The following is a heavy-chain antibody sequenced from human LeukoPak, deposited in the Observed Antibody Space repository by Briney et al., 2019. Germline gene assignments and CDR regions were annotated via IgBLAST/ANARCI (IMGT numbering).Heavy chain of an antibody. D-gene: IGHD3-3*01. Sequence: GGSLRLSCAASGFTVSSNYMSWVRQAPGKGLEWVSVIYSGGSTYYADSVKGRFTISRDNSKNTLYLQMNSLRAEDTAVYYCARVPFGVVPPIWGQGTMVTVSS. CDR1: GFTVSSNY. J-gene: IGHJ3*02. V-gene: IGHV3-66*01. CDR3: ARVPFGVVPPI. CDR2: IYSGGST.